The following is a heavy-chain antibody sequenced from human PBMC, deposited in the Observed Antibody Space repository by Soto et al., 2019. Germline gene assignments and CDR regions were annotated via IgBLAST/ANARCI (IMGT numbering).Heavy chain of an antibody. CDR3: ARDNILGILYGGMDV. J-gene: IGHJ6*02. V-gene: IGHV4-30-4*01. Sequence: SETLSLTCTVSGGSISSGDYYWSWIRQPPGKGLEWIGYIYYNGSTYYNPSLKSRVTISVDTSKNQFSLKLSSVTAADTAVYYCARDNILGILYGGMDVWGQGTTVTVSS. D-gene: IGHD3-3*01. CDR2: IYYNGST. CDR1: GGSISSGDYY.